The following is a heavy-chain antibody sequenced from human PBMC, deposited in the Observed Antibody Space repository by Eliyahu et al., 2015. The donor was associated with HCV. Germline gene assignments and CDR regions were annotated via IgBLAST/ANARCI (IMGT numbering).Heavy chain of an antibody. D-gene: IGHD3-16*01. Sequence: QVQLQESGPGLVKPSETLSLTCTVSGGSVSSGSYYWSWIRQPPGKGLEWIGYIYYSGSTNYNPSLKSRVTISVDTSKNQFSLKLSSVTAADTAVYYCARGRLGSERFYYYYGMDVWGQGTTVTVSS. CDR2: IYYSGST. V-gene: IGHV4-61*01. CDR1: GGSVSSGSYY. CDR3: ARGRLGSERFYYYYGMDV. J-gene: IGHJ6*02.